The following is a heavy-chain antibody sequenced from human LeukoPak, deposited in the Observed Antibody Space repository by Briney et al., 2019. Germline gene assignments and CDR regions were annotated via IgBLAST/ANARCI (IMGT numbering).Heavy chain of an antibody. V-gene: IGHV3-48*03. J-gene: IGHJ4*02. CDR1: GCTFSSYE. CDR3: ARVRGYYYDSSGYFVDY. D-gene: IGHD3-22*01. CDR2: ISSSGSTI. Sequence: GGSLRLSCAASGCTFSSYEMNWVRQAPGKGLEWVSYISSSGSTIYYADSVKGRFTISRDNAKNSLYLQMNSLRAEDTAVYYCARVRGYYYDSSGYFVDYWGQGTLVTVSS.